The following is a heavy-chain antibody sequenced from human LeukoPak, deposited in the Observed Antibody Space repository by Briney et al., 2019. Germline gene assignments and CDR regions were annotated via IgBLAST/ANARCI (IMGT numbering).Heavy chain of an antibody. D-gene: IGHD3-10*01. CDR3: ARDNTGYYFDY. Sequence: ASVKVSCKASGYTFTGYYMHWVRQAPGQGLEWMGWINPNSGDTNYAQKFQGRVTMTRDTSINTAYMELSRLRSDDTAVYYCARDNTGYYFDYWGQGTLVTVSS. J-gene: IGHJ4*02. CDR1: GYTFTGYY. V-gene: IGHV1-2*02. CDR2: INPNSGDT.